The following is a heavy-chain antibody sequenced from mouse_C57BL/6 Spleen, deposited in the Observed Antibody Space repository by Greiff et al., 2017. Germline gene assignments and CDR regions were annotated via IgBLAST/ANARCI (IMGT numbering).Heavy chain of an antibody. J-gene: IGHJ3*01. CDR2: ISDGGSYT. CDR3: ARGGAYSNPWFAY. Sequence: EVQLQESGGGLVKPGGSLKLSCAASGFTFSSYAMSWVRQTPEKRLEWVATISDGGSYTYYPDNVKGRFTISRDNAKNNLYLQMSHLKSEDTAMYYCARGGAYSNPWFAYWGQGTLVTVSA. V-gene: IGHV5-4*01. D-gene: IGHD2-5*01. CDR1: GFTFSSYA.